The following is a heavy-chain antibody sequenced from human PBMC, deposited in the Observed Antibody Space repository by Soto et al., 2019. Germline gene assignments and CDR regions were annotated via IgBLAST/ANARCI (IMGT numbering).Heavy chain of an antibody. CDR1: GYVFTNYY. V-gene: IGHV1-46*01. D-gene: IGHD3-22*01. CDR3: AKVYYDRNGNPQGGFDY. J-gene: IGHJ4*02. CDR2: IKTAGGDT. Sequence: ASVKVSCKASGYVFTNYYIHWVRQAPGEGLEWMGIIKTAGGDTNYSQKFRVRVTMTRDTSTSKVYMELSSLTSEDTGVYFCAKVYYDRNGNPQGGFDYWGQGTPVTVSS.